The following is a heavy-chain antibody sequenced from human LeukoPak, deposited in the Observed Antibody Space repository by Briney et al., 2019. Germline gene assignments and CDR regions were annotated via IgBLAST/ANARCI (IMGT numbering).Heavy chain of an antibody. Sequence: SVTLSLTCAVYGGSFSGYYWSWIRQPPGKGLEWIGEINHSGSTNYNPSLKSRVTISVDTSKNQFSLKLSSVTAADTAVYYCAREVRSGRYFDWLTPWGQGTLVTVSS. CDR3: AREVRSGRYFDWLTP. V-gene: IGHV4-34*01. CDR2: INHSGST. CDR1: GGSFSGYY. J-gene: IGHJ5*02. D-gene: IGHD3-9*01.